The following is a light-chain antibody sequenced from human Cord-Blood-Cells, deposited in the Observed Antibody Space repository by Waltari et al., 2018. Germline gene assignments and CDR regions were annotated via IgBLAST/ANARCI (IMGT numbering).Light chain of an antibody. V-gene: IGLV2-23*01. Sequence: QSALTQPASVSGSPGQSITISCTGTSSDVGSYNLVSWYQQHPGKAPKRMIYEGSKRPSGVSNRFSGTKSGNTASLTSSGLQAEDEADYYCCSYAGSWVFGGGTKLTVL. CDR3: CSYAGSWV. CDR2: EGS. CDR1: SSDVGSYNL. J-gene: IGLJ3*02.